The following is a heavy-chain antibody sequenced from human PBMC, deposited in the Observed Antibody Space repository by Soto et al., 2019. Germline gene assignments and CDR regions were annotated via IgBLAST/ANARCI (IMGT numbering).Heavy chain of an antibody. CDR1: GLTFGNYA. V-gene: IGHV3-23*01. J-gene: IGHJ2*01. D-gene: IGHD2-21*02. CDR3: AVTPNCGRDCSAASYWYFDI. Sequence: VQLLESGGGLVQPGGSVRLSCAASGLTFGNYAMSWVRQAPGKGLEWVSAISGDSGRTYYADSVKGRFTLSRDNSKNTLYLQMNTLRAEDTAVYYCAVTPNCGRDCSAASYWYFDIWGRGTLVTVSS. CDR2: ISGDSGRT.